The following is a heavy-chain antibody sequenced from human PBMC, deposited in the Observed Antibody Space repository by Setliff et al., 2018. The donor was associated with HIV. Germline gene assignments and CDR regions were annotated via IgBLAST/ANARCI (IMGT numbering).Heavy chain of an antibody. CDR3: ARDLHTFMVNSYPYYMDV. D-gene: IGHD5-18*01. V-gene: IGHV1-46*01. Sequence: ASVKVSCKASQNTFTNYYMHWVRQAPGQGLEWMGIINPSGDSTIYAQKFQGKVTMTRDTSTSTVYMELSSLRSEDTAVYYCARDLHTFMVNSYPYYMDVWGKGTTVTVSS. CDR1: QNTFTNYY. J-gene: IGHJ6*03. CDR2: INPSGDST.